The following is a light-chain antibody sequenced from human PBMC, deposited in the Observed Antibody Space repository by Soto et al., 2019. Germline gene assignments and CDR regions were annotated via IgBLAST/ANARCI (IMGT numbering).Light chain of an antibody. CDR3: QQYNSYPWT. J-gene: IGKJ1*01. V-gene: IGKV1D-16*01. CDR2: AAS. CDR1: QGISRW. Sequence: DIQMTQSPSTLSGSVGDRVTITCRASQGISRWLDWYQQKPGKAPKRLIYAASNLQSGVPSRFSGSGSGTEFTLTISSLQPDDFATYYCQQYNSYPWTFGQGTKVDIK.